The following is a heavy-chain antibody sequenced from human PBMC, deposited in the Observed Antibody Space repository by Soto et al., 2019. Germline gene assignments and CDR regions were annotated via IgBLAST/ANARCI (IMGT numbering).Heavy chain of an antibody. D-gene: IGHD3-22*01. V-gene: IGHV3-30-3*01. CDR3: AREGSWDDSSGYYSDAFDI. CDR1: GFTFSSYA. CDR2: ISYDGSNK. J-gene: IGHJ3*02. Sequence: QVQLVESGGGVVQPGRSLRLSCAASGFTFSSYAMHWVRQAPGKGLEWVAVISYDGSNKYYADSVKGRFTISRDNSKNTLYLQMNSLRAEDTAVYYCAREGSWDDSSGYYSDAFDIWGQGTMVTVSS.